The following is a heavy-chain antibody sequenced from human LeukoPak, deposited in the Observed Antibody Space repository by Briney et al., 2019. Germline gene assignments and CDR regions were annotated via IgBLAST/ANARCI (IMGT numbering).Heavy chain of an antibody. CDR2: LKSKTDGETS. CDR3: IANLDY. V-gene: IGHV3-15*01. D-gene: IGHD1-1*01. CDR1: GFIFPNAW. J-gene: IGHJ4*02. Sequence: PGGSLRLSCAASGFIFPNAWMSWVRQVPGKGLEWIALLKSKTDGETSDYAAPVKGRFTVSRNDAENTLFLQMDSLKIDDTAVYYCIANLDYWGQGTLVTVSS.